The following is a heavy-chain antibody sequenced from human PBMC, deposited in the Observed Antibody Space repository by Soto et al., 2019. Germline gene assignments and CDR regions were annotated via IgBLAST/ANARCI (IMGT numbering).Heavy chain of an antibody. D-gene: IGHD4-17*01. CDR3: ARDSADYGDYRGVSLAP. V-gene: IGHV3-33*01. CDR1: GFTFSSYG. Sequence: SLRLSCAASGFTFSSYGMHWVCQAPGKGLEWVAVIWYDGSNKYYADSVKGRFTISGDNSKNTLYLQMNSLRAEDTAVYYCARDSADYGDYRGVSLAPWGQGTLVTVSS. J-gene: IGHJ5*02. CDR2: IWYDGSNK.